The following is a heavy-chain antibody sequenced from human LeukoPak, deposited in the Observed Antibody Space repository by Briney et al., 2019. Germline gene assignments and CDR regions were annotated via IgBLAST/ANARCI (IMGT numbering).Heavy chain of an antibody. CDR3: ARCTTWYSGVY. CDR2: FYPGNSIP. CDR1: GYDFSKYY. D-gene: IGHD6-13*01. J-gene: IGHJ4*02. V-gene: IGHV5-51*01. Sequence: AGESLKISCKGSGYDFSKYYIGWARQMPGGGLEWMAVFYPGNSIPTYSPSFQGQVTMSVDNSITTAYLQWSSLKASDTAMYYCARCTTWYSGVYWGQGTLVTVSS.